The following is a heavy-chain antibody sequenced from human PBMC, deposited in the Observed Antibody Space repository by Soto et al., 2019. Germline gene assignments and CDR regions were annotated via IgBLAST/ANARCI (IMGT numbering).Heavy chain of an antibody. D-gene: IGHD3-16*01. CDR1: GFTFDDYA. CDR3: AKALGPGAFDI. CDR2: ISWNSGSI. V-gene: IGHV3-9*01. J-gene: IGHJ3*02. Sequence: GGSLRLSCAASGFTFDDYAMHWVRQAPGKGLEWVSGISWNSGSIGYADSVKGRFTISRDNAKNSLYLQMNSLRAEDTALYYCAKALGPGAFDIWGQGTMVTVSS.